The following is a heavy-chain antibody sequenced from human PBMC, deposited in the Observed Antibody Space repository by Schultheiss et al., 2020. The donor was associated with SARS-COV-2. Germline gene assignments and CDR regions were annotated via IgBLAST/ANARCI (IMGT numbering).Heavy chain of an antibody. CDR1: GFTVSSNY. J-gene: IGHJ4*02. CDR2: VSWNGSRT. Sequence: GGSLRLSCAASGFTVSSNYMSWVRQAPGKGLEWVSGVSWNGSRTHYADSVKGRFIISRDNSKNTLYLQMNSLRAEDTAVYYCARAVWFDYWGQGTLVTVSS. CDR3: ARAVWFDY. V-gene: IGHV3-19*01. D-gene: IGHD2-21*01.